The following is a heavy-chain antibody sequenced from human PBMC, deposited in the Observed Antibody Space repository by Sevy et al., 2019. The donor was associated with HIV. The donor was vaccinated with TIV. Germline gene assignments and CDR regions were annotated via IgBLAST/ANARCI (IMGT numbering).Heavy chain of an antibody. CDR2: LYSTGAT. CDR1: GGSISSSSYY. V-gene: IGHV4-39*01. J-gene: IGHJ2*01. D-gene: IGHD6-19*01. CDR3: ATPLPSGWYEGTGGYFDL. Sequence: SETLSLTCTISGGSISSSSYYWGWIRQPPGKGLEWMGSLYSTGATSYNPSLESRVTVSADTSRNRFYLKLDSVSAADTAVYYCATPLPSGWYEGTGGYFDLWVRGTLVTVSS.